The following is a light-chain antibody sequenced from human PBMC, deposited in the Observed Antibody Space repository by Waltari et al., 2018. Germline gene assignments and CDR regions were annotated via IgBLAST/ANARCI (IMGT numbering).Light chain of an antibody. CDR1: SSNIGTGYD. J-gene: IGLJ3*02. V-gene: IGLV1-40*01. Sequence: QSVLTQPPSVSGAPGQRVTISCTGSSSNIGTGYDVQWYQQLPGSAPKILMFGNTNRPSGVPDRFSGSKSGASASLAITGLQAEDEAVYYCHSYDIGLTAWVFGG. CDR2: GNT. CDR3: HSYDIGLTAWV.